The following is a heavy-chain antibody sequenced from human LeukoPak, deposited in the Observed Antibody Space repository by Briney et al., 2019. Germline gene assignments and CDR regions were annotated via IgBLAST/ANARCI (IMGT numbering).Heavy chain of an antibody. CDR3: ATYRQVLLPFES. CDR1: GFTFRSYE. V-gene: IGHV3-48*03. CDR2: LSSSGSAF. J-gene: IGHJ4*02. D-gene: IGHD2-8*02. Sequence: GGSLRLSCEDSGFTFRSYEMNWVRQAPGKGLEWIAYLSSSGSAFSYADSVRGRFTTSRDNSKSTLSLQMNSLRAEDTAIYYCATYRQVLLPFESWGQGTLVTVSS.